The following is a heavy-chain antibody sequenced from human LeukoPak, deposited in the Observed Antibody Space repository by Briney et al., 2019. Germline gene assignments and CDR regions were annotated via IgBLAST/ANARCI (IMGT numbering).Heavy chain of an antibody. CDR1: GVSISSGGYS. CDR3: ARGRGYCSGGSCYVDY. V-gene: IGHV4-30-2*01. Sequence: SQTLSLTCAVSGVSISSGGYSWRWIRQPPGKGLEWIGYIYHSGSTYYNPSLKSRVTISVDRSKNQFSLKLSSVTAADTAVYYCARGRGYCSGGSCYVDYWGQGTLVTVSS. CDR2: IYHSGST. J-gene: IGHJ4*02. D-gene: IGHD2-15*01.